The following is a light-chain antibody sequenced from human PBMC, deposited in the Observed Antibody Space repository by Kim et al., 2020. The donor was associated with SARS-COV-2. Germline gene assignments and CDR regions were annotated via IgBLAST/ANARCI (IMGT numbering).Light chain of an antibody. Sequence: QLVLTQSSSASASLGSSVKLTCTLSSGHSSYTIAWHQQQPGKAPRYLMKLEGSGGYNKGSGVPDRFSGSGSGADRYLTISNLQSEDEADYYCGTWDSNTRVFGGGTQLTVL. CDR3: GTWDSNTRV. J-gene: IGLJ3*02. CDR2: LEGSGGY. CDR1: SGHSSYT. V-gene: IGLV4-60*03.